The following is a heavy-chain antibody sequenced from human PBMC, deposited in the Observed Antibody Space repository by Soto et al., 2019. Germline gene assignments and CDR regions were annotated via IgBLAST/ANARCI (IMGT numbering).Heavy chain of an antibody. CDR2: ISYSGST. D-gene: IGHD4-17*01. J-gene: IGHJ4*02. CDR3: ARQSTVTGNYYFDS. Sequence: QVQLQESGPGLVKPSQTQSLTCPVSGASISSRGFYWTWIRQLPGKGLEWIGYISYSGSTNYGTSLRSRLNISIDTSDNHFSLKLTSVTAADTAVYYCARQSTVTGNYYFDSWGQGTLVTVAT. CDR1: GASISSRGFY. V-gene: IGHV4-31*03.